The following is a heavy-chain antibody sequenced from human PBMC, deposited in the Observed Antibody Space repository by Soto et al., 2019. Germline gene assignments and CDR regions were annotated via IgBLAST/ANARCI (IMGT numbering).Heavy chain of an antibody. CDR1: GGSISSGGYY. D-gene: IGHD3-3*01. CDR3: ARDYREIGGGFDY. Sequence: PSETLSLTCTVSGGSISSGGYYWSWILQHPGKGLEWIGYIYYSGSTYYNPSLKSRVTISVDTSKNQFSLKLSSVTAADTAVYYCARDYREIGGGFDYWGQGTLVTVSS. CDR2: IYYSGST. V-gene: IGHV4-31*03. J-gene: IGHJ4*02.